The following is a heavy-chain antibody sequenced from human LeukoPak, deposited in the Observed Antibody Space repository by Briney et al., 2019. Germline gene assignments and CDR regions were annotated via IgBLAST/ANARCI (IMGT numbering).Heavy chain of an antibody. D-gene: IGHD6-13*01. J-gene: IGHJ6*03. CDR2: INPNSGGT. CDR3: ARDQGYSSSWIDYYYYYMDV. CDR1: GYTFTSYA. Sequence: ASVKVSCKASGYTFTSYAMNWVRQAPGQGLEWMGWINPNSGGTNYAQKFQGRVTMTRDTSISTAYMELSRLRSDDTAVYYCARDQGYSSSWIDYYYYYMDVWGKGTTVTVSS. V-gene: IGHV1-2*02.